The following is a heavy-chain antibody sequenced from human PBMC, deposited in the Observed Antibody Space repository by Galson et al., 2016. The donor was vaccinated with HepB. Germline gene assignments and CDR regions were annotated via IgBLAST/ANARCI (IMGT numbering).Heavy chain of an antibody. CDR2: INPNDGGT. CDR3: ARVGADLHETDAFDL. J-gene: IGHJ3*01. V-gene: IGHV1-2*02. D-gene: IGHD3-16*01. CDR1: GYTFTGYY. Sequence: SVKVSCKASGYTFTGYYMDWVRQAPGQGLEWMGWINPNDGGTNYGQKFQGRVTMTRDTSSNTVYMELIRLRSDDTAVYYCARVGADLHETDAFDLWGQGTMVTVSS.